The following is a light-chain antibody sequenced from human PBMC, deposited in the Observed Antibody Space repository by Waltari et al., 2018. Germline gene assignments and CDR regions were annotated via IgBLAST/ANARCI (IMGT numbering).Light chain of an antibody. V-gene: IGLV4-69*01. CDR1: SGHTSYA. Sequence: QLVLTQERSASASLGASVKLTCTLSSGHTSYAIAGHQQQPEKGPRYLMKVNSDGSHYKADGIPDRFSGSSSGAERYLTISSLQSEDEADYYCQTRGSGTVIFGGGTKLTVL. CDR3: QTRGSGTVI. CDR2: VNSDGSH. J-gene: IGLJ2*01.